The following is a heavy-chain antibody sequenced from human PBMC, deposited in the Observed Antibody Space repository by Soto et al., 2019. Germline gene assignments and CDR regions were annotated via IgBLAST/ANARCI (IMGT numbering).Heavy chain of an antibody. CDR1: GYSFTSYW. D-gene: IGHD2-15*01. J-gene: IGHJ6*02. V-gene: IGHV5-51*01. CDR2: IYPGDSDT. Sequence: LGESLKISCKCSGYSFTSYWIGWVRQMPGKGLEWMGIIYPGDSDTRYSPSFQGQVTISADKSISTAYLQWSSLKASDTAMYYCASPGGNPSGYYGMDVWGQGTTVTVSS. CDR3: ASPGGNPSGYYGMDV.